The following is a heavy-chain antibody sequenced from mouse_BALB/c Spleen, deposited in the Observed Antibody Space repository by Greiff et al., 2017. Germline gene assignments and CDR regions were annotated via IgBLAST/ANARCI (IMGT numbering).Heavy chain of an antibody. CDR1: GYTFTSYY. D-gene: IGHD1-2*01. CDR3: TRSEDYGYYFDY. J-gene: IGHJ2*01. Sequence: QVQLQQSGAELVKPGASVKLFCKASGYTFTSYYMYWVKQRPGQGLEWIGEINPSNGGTNFNEKFKSKATLTVDKSSSTAYMQLSSLTSEDSAVYYCTRSEDYGYYFDYWGQGTTLTVSS. CDR2: INPSNGGT. V-gene: IGHV1S81*02.